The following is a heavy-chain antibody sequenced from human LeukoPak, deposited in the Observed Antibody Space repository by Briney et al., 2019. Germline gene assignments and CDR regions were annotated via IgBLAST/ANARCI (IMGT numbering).Heavy chain of an antibody. Sequence: GGSLRLSCAASGFTFSSYSMNWVRQAPGKGLEWVSSISSSSSYIYYADSVKGRFTISRDNAKNSLYLQMNSLRAEDTAVYYCARGHGSGSYYIALDYYYYGMDVWGKGTTVTVSS. CDR1: GFTFSSYS. V-gene: IGHV3-21*01. D-gene: IGHD3-10*01. CDR3: ARGHGSGSYYIALDYYYYGMDV. CDR2: ISSSSSYI. J-gene: IGHJ6*04.